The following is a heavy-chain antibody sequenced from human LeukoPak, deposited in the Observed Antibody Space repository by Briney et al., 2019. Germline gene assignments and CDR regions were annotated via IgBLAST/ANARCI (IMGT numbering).Heavy chain of an antibody. V-gene: IGHV4-61*02. CDR1: GGSLSSGSYY. CDR2: IYTSGST. CDR3: ARGPDYGDYSFDY. J-gene: IGHJ4*02. Sequence: SETLSLTCTVSGGSLSSGSYYWSWIRQPAGKGLEWTGRIYTSGSTNYNPSLKSRVTISVDTSKNQFSLKLSSVTAADTAVYYCARGPDYGDYSFDYWGQGTLVTVSS. D-gene: IGHD4-17*01.